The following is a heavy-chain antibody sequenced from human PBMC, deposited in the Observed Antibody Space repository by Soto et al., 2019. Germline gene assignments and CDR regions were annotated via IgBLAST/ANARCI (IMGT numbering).Heavy chain of an antibody. D-gene: IGHD6-19*01. CDR1: GFTFSAFA. CDR3: AKDPAGMYSSGWSQSFDF. CDR2: IVGSGGRT. J-gene: IGHJ4*02. V-gene: IGHV3-23*01. Sequence: EVQLLESGGGLVQPGGSLTLSCAASGFTFSAFALSWVRQAPGEGLEWVSGIVGSGGRTYYADSVKGRFTISRDTSKNTVYLKMSSLRAEDTAMYYCAKDPAGMYSSGWSQSFDFWGQGTQVTVSS.